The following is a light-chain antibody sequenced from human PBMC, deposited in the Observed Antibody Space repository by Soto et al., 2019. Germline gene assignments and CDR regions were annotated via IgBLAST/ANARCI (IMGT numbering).Light chain of an antibody. J-gene: IGKJ1*01. CDR1: QSVSSNF. CDR3: QQYSSYPRT. V-gene: IGKV3-20*01. CDR2: GAS. Sequence: EIVLTQSPGTLSLSPGERATLSCRASQSVSSNFLAWYQQKPGQAPRLLIYGASNRATGIPDRFSGSGSGTDFTLTISSLEPEDFAVYYCQQYSSYPRTFGQGTKVELK.